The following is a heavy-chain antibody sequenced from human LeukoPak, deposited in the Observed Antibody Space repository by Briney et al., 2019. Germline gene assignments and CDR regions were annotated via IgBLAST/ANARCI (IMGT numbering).Heavy chain of an antibody. V-gene: IGHV1-46*01. J-gene: IGHJ5*01. D-gene: IGHD2-21*02. CDR3: ARDGIAYCGGDCYSRWFDP. Sequence: ASVKVSCKASGYTFTSNYMHWVRQAPGQGLEWMGIINPSGGSTSYAQKFQGRVTMTRDTSTSTVYVELSSLRSEDTAVYYCARDGIAYCGGDCYSRWFDPWGQGTLVTVSS. CDR2: INPSGGST. CDR1: GYTFTSNY.